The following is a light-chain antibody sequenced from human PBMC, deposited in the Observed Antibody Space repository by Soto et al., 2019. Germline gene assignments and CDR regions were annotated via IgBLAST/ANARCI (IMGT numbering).Light chain of an antibody. J-gene: IGKJ5*01. V-gene: IGKV3-11*01. CDR3: QQRSNWPPIT. Sequence: EIVLTQSPATLSLSPGERATLSCRDSQSVSSYLAWYQQKPGQAPMLLIYDASNRATGIPARFSGSGSGTDFTLTISSLEPEDFAVYYCQQRSNWPPITFGQGTRLEMK. CDR2: DAS. CDR1: QSVSSY.